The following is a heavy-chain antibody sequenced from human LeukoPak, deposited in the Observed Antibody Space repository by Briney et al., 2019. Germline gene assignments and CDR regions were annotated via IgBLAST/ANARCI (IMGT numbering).Heavy chain of an antibody. J-gene: IGHJ5*02. CDR2: INPNSGGT. CDR3: ARGNREIWFGELMLNWFDP. CDR1: GYTFTGYY. D-gene: IGHD3-10*01. V-gene: IGHV1-2*04. Sequence: ASVKVSCKASGYTFTGYYMHWVRQAPGQGLEWMGWINPNSGGTNYVQKFQGWVTMTRDTSISTAYMELSRLRSDDTAVYYCARGNREIWFGELMLNWFDPWGQGTLVTVSS.